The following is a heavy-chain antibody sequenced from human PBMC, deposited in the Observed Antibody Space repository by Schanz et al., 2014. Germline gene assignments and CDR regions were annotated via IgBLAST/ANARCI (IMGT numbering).Heavy chain of an antibody. D-gene: IGHD3-10*01. CDR3: VRVSFADPRLYRGMNRDIDY. CDR2: MNESHSTI. J-gene: IGHJ4*02. CDR1: GFSFSSYA. V-gene: IGHV3-23*01. Sequence: EVQLLESGGGLVEPGGSLRLSCAASGFSFSSYAMGWVRQARGKGLEWVSAMNESHSTIYYADSVRGRFTISRDNAENTLFLQMNSLRAEDTAVYYCVRVSFADPRLYRGMNRDIDYWGQGTLXTVSS.